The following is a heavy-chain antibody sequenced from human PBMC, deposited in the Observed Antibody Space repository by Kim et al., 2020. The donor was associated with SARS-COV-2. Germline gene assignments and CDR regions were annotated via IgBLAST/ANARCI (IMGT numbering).Heavy chain of an antibody. CDR2: LSGGGRSA. J-gene: IGHJ1*01. CDR3: VRLITNYAGH. D-gene: IGHD3-16*01. V-gene: IGHV3-23*01. CDR1: GFTFDSYA. Sequence: GGSLRLSCSTSGFTFDSYAMSWVRQAPGKGLEWVSGLSGGGRSAYYVDSVNGRFTVSRDNSKNILYLQMNSLRAEDTAGYYCVRLITNYAGHGGQGTLVT.